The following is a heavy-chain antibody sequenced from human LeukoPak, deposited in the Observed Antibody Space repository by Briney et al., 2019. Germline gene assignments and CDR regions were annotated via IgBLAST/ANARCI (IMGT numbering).Heavy chain of an antibody. Sequence: ASVKVSCKASGYTFTGYYMHWVRQAPGQGLEWMGWINPNSGGTNYAQKFQGRVTMTRDTSISTAYMEPSRLRSDDPAVYYCARGFPRCSGGSCRSNWFDPWGQGTLVTVSS. J-gene: IGHJ5*02. V-gene: IGHV1-2*02. CDR3: ARGFPRCSGGSCRSNWFDP. CDR2: INPNSGGT. D-gene: IGHD2-15*01. CDR1: GYTFTGYY.